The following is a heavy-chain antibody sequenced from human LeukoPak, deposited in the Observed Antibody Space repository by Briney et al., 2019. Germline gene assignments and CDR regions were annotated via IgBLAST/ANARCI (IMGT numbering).Heavy chain of an antibody. CDR2: IFSSNSTI. D-gene: IGHD1-1*01. Sequence: GGSLRLSCAASGFTFSGYAMNWVRQAPGKGLEWVSHIFSSNSTIGYADSVKGRFTVSRDNAKNSLYLQMNNLRDDDTAVYYCARDLNWAFDYWGQGTLVTVSS. CDR1: GFTFSGYA. CDR3: ARDLNWAFDY. V-gene: IGHV3-48*02. J-gene: IGHJ4*02.